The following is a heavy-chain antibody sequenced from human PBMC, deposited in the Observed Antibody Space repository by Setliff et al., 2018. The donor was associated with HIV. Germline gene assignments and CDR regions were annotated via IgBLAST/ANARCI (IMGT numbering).Heavy chain of an antibody. D-gene: IGHD3-22*01. CDR3: VRGSGYYYFDN. Sequence: GGSLRLSCAASGFTFSSSWMHWVRQAPGKGLVWVFGMNTDGSSTRYADSVKGRFTISRDNAKNMLYLQMNSLSADDTAVYYCVRGSGYYYFDNWGQGALVTVSS. J-gene: IGHJ4*02. CDR2: MNTDGSST. CDR1: GFTFSSSW. V-gene: IGHV3-74*01.